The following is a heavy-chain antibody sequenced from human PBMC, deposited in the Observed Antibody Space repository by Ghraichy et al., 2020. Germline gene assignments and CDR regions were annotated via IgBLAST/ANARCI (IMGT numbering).Heavy chain of an antibody. CDR3: ARHPSVPYYGHGLDV. Sequence: SETLSLTCTVSGGSITNYYWSWIRQPPGKGLEWIGYINYLGTTRYYPSLKSRVTISLGTSKNEFSLKPNSVTAADTAMYFCARHPSVPYYGHGLDVWGQGTAVTVSS. CDR2: INYLGTT. V-gene: IGHV4-59*08. J-gene: IGHJ6*02. D-gene: IGHD3-10*01. CDR1: GGSITNYY.